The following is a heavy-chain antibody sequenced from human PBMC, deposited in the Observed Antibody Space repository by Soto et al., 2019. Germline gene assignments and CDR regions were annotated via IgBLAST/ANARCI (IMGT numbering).Heavy chain of an antibody. J-gene: IGHJ6*02. CDR3: AASIFYYGMDG. Sequence: GESLKISCKGSGYTFTNYWIGWVLQMPGKGLEWMGIIYPGDSDTKYNPSFQGQVTISADKSITTTYLRWTSLKASDTAIYYCAASIFYYGMDGWGQGTTVTVSS. CDR1: GYTFTNYW. CDR2: IYPGDSDT. V-gene: IGHV5-51*01.